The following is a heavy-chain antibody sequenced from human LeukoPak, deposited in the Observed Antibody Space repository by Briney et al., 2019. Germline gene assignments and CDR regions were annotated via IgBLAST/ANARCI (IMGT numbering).Heavy chain of an antibody. J-gene: IGHJ4*02. CDR3: ARYQLLIGVDY. Sequence: PSETLSLTCAVYGGSFSGYYWSWIRQPPGKGLEWIGEINHSGSTNYNPSLKSRVTISVDTSKNQFSLRLSSVTAADTAVYYCARYQLLIGVDYWGQGTLVTVSS. CDR1: GGSFSGYY. CDR2: INHSGST. D-gene: IGHD2-2*01. V-gene: IGHV4-34*01.